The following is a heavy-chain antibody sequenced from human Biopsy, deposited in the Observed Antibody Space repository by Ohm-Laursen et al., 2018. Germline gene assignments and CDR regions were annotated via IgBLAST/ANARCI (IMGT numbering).Heavy chain of an antibody. CDR1: GGYISHYY. V-gene: IGHV4-4*07. CDR3: ARAPPLIRGVVESWFDP. Sequence: TLSLTCTVSGGYISHYYWTWIRQPAGHGLEWIGRIYITGETDYNPSLKSRVTMSVDSSKKQFSLKLKSVTAADTAIYYCARAPPLIRGVVESWFDPWGQGILVTVSS. D-gene: IGHD3-10*01. J-gene: IGHJ5*02. CDR2: IYITGET.